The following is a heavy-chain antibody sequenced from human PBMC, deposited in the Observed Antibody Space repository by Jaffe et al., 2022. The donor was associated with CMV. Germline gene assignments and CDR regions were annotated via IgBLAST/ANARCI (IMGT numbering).Heavy chain of an antibody. CDR1: GFTFSNPW. CDR2: IISKTDGTTT. CDR3: TTMLYSLGYCSSTTCYGDPFDI. Sequence: EVQLVESGGGLVKPGGSLRLSCAASGFTFSNPWMSWVRQAPGKGLEWVGRIISKTDGTTTDYAAPVKGRFSISRDDSNNTLYLQMDSLKPEDTAVYYCTTMLYSLGYCSSTTCYGDPFDIWGQGTMVTVSS. D-gene: IGHD2-2*01. V-gene: IGHV3-15*01. J-gene: IGHJ3*02.